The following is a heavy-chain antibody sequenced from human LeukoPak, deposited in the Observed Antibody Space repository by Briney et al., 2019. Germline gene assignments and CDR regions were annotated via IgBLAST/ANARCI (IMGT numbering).Heavy chain of an antibody. CDR1: GFTFSTYS. D-gene: IGHD4-11*01. V-gene: IGHV3-74*01. CDR3: ARDSNYQPDF. CDR2: INSDGSST. Sequence: GGSLRLSCAASGFTFSTYSLNWVRQAPGKGLVWVSHINSDGSSTTYADSVKGRFTISRDNAKNTLHLQMSSLRAEDTAVYYCARDSNYQPDFWGQGTLVIVSS. J-gene: IGHJ4*02.